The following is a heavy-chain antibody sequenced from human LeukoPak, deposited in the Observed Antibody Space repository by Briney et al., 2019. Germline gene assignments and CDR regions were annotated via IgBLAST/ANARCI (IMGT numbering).Heavy chain of an antibody. CDR2: IYYSGST. D-gene: IGHD4-17*01. CDR1: GGSISSNY. J-gene: IGHJ4*02. CDR3: ARTDYGDYPFDY. V-gene: IGHV4-59*01. Sequence: SETLSLTCTVPGGSISSNYGSWIRHPPGRGLGWIGYIYYSGSTNYNPSLKSRVTISVDTSKNQFSLKLSSVTAADTAVYYCARTDYGDYPFDYSGQGTLVTVSS.